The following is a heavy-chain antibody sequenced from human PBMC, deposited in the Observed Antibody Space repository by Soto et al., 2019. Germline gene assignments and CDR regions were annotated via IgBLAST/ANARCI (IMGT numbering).Heavy chain of an antibody. J-gene: IGHJ4*02. Sequence: GGSLRLSCAASEFTFANAWISWVRQAPGKGLEWVGRIKSKADGGTTDYAAPVKGRFAISRDESQNTLYLQMNSLKTEDTAVYYCTSLSYGHWGQGTLVTASS. D-gene: IGHD4-17*01. CDR3: TSLSYGH. V-gene: IGHV3-15*01. CDR2: IKSKADGGTT. CDR1: EFTFANAW.